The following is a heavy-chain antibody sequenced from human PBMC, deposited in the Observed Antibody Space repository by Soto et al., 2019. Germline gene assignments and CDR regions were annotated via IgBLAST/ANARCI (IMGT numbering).Heavy chain of an antibody. V-gene: IGHV5-51*01. CDR3: ARRVCSDGSCQTYFEY. CDR2: IYPGDSHT. CDR1: GYSFTSYW. Sequence: GESLKISCKGSGYSFTSYWIGWVRQMPGKGLERMGIIYPGDSHTTYSPSFQGQVAISADNSISTAYLQWSSLKASDTAMYYCARRVCSDGSCQTYFEYWGQGTLVTVSS. D-gene: IGHD2-15*01. J-gene: IGHJ4*02.